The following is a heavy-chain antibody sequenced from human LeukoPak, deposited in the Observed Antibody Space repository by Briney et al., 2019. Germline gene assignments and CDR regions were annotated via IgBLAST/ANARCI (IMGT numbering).Heavy chain of an antibody. V-gene: IGHV3-73*01. CDR1: GFTFSGSA. Sequence: GGSLRLSCAASGFTFSGSAIHWVRQSSGKGLEWVGQIDKKDKGYATATAYAASVKGRFTISRDDSINTAYLQMKSLKTEDTALYYCTRDSGTCNWFDPWGQGTLVTVSS. J-gene: IGHJ5*02. CDR2: IDKKDKGYATAT. D-gene: IGHD1-26*01. CDR3: TRDSGTCNWFDP.